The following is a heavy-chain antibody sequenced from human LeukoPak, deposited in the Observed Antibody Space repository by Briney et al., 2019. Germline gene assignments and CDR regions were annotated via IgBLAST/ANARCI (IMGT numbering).Heavy chain of an antibody. J-gene: IGHJ4*02. V-gene: IGHV4-34*01. CDR2: INHSGST. CDR1: GGSFSPYY. Sequence: PSETLSLTCAVYGGSFSPYYWTWIRQPPGKGLEWIGEINHSGSTNYNPSLKSRVTISVDTSKNQFSLKLTSVTAADTAVYYCARALRRRNSDYWGQGTLVTVSS. CDR3: ARALRRRNSDY.